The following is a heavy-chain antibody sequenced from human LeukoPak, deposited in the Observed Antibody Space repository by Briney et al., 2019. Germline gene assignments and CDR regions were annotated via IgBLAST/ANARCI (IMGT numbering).Heavy chain of an antibody. Sequence: GESLKISCKGSGYSFSNYWIGWVRQMPGKGLEWMGIIYPGDSDPRYSPSFQGQVTIPADKSISTAYLQWSSLRASDTAIYYCARQWWQAVAGTLNRYYYYGMDVWGQGTTVTVSS. CDR2: IYPGDSDP. CDR1: GYSFSNYW. D-gene: IGHD6-19*01. CDR3: ARQWWQAVAGTLNRYYYYGMDV. V-gene: IGHV5-51*01. J-gene: IGHJ6*02.